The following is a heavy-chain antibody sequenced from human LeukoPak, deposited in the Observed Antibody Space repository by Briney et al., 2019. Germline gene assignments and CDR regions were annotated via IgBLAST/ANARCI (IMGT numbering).Heavy chain of an antibody. V-gene: IGHV3-7*04. CDR3: ARAPKWYGDFFFDY. Sequence: GSLRLSCAASGFTFSSYWMSWVRQAPGKGLEWVANINEDGSETHHVDSVKGRFTISRDNAKNLLYLQMNSLRAEDTAVYYCARAPKWYGDFFFDYWGQGTLVTVSS. CDR2: INEDGSET. D-gene: IGHD4-17*01. CDR1: GFTFSSYW. J-gene: IGHJ4*02.